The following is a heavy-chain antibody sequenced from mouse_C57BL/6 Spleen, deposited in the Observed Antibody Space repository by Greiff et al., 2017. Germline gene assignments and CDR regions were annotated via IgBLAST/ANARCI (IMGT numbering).Heavy chain of an antibody. V-gene: IGHV1-82*01. Sequence: LVKPGASVKISCKASGYAFSSSWMNWVKQRPGKGLEWIGRIYPGDGDTNYNGKFKGKATLTADKSSSTAYMQLSSLTSEDSAVYFCAREGLSPTDYWGQGTTLTVSS. J-gene: IGHJ2*01. CDR2: IYPGDGDT. CDR3: AREGLSPTDY. CDR1: GYAFSSSW. D-gene: IGHD3-2*02.